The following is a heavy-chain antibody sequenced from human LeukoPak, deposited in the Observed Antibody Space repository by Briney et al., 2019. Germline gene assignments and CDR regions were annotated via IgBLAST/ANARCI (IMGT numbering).Heavy chain of an antibody. CDR2: IYHSGST. CDR1: GYSISSGYY. V-gene: IGHV4-38-2*02. D-gene: IGHD3-10*01. Sequence: SGTLSLTCTVSGYSISSGYYWGWIRQPPGKGLEWIGSIYHSGSTYYNPSLKSRVTISVDTSKNQFSLKLSSVTAADTAVYYCARVSLGWYGGLDYFDYWGQGTLVTVSS. CDR3: ARVSLGWYGGLDYFDY. J-gene: IGHJ4*02.